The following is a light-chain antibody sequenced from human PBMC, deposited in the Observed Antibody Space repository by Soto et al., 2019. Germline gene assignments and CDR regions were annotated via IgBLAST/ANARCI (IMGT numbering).Light chain of an antibody. J-gene: IGKJ2*01. V-gene: IGKV2-28*01. Sequence: DIVMTQSPISLPVSPGEPASISCRSSQSLLDSDGYKYLDWYLQKPGQSPQLLLYMGSNRATGVPDRFSGSGSGTDFTLKISRVEAEDVGVYYCMQALQTGYTFGQGTRLEIK. CDR2: MGS. CDR3: MQALQTGYT. CDR1: QSLLDSDGYKY.